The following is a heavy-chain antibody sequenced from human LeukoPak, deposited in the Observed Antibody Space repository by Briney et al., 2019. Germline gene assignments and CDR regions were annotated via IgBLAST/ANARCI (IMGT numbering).Heavy chain of an antibody. V-gene: IGHV3-23*01. CDR3: AKDTIAAAGRSNAFDI. D-gene: IGHD6-13*01. CDR1: GFTFSSYA. Sequence: GGSLRLSCAASGFTFSSYARGWVRQAPGKGLEWVSAISGSGGSTYYADSVKGRFTISRDNSKNTLYLQMNSLRAEDTAVYYCAKDTIAAAGRSNAFDIWGQGTMVTVSS. J-gene: IGHJ3*02. CDR2: ISGSGGST.